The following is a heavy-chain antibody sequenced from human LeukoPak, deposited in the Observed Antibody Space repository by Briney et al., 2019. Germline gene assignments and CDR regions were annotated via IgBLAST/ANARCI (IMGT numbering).Heavy chain of an antibody. CDR1: GFTFSSYW. J-gene: IGHJ3*02. D-gene: IGHD3-9*01. CDR3: ARELLRYFDWLTDAFDI. V-gene: IGHV3-7*01. CDR2: IKQDGSEK. Sequence: PGGSLRLPCAASGFTFSSYWMSWFRQAPGKGLEWVANIKQDGSEKYYVDSVKGRFTISRDNAKNSLYLQMNSLRAEDTAVYYCARELLRYFDWLTDAFDIWGQGTMVTVSS.